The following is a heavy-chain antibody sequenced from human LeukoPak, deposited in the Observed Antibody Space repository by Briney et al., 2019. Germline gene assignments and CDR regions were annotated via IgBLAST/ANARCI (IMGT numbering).Heavy chain of an antibody. J-gene: IGHJ4*02. V-gene: IGHV1-69*13. D-gene: IGHD5-18*01. CDR1: GGTFSSYA. CDR3: ARDRGWAGYSYGFYY. Sequence: SVKVSCKASGGTFSSYAISWVRQAPGQGLEWMGGIIPIFGTANYAQKFQGRVTITADESTGTAYMELSSLRSEDTAVYYCARDRGWAGYSYGFYYWGQGTLVTVSS. CDR2: IIPIFGTA.